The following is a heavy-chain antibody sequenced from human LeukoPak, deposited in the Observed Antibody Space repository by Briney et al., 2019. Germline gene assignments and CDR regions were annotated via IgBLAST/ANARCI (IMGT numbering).Heavy chain of an antibody. D-gene: IGHD6-13*01. Sequence: GGSLRLSCAGSGFIFSSDSMNWVRQAPGKGLEWISYISSGGTTLYYADSVKGRFTISRDNAKNSLYLQMNSLRAEDTAVYYCARGSQQLVYWGQGTLVTVSS. CDR2: ISSGGTTL. J-gene: IGHJ4*02. CDR1: GFIFSSDS. CDR3: ARGSQQLVY. V-gene: IGHV3-48*04.